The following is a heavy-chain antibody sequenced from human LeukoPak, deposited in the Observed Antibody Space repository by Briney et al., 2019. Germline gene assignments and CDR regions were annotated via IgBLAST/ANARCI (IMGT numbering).Heavy chain of an antibody. CDR1: GFTFSSYA. D-gene: IGHD3-22*01. CDR3: AREISITMIVVDPI. Sequence: GGSLRLSCAASGFTFSSYAMHWVRQAPGKGLEWVAVISYDGSNKYYADSVKGRFTIPRDNSKNTLYLQMNSLRAEDTAVYYCAREISITMIVVDPIWGQGTLVTVSS. J-gene: IGHJ4*02. CDR2: ISYDGSNK. V-gene: IGHV3-30-3*01.